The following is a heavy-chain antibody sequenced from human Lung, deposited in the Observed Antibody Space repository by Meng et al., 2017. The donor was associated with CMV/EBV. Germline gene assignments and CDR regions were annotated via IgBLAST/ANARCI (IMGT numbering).Heavy chain of an antibody. CDR3: LRRSGGSV. D-gene: IGHD3-10*01. V-gene: IGHV4-4*02. Sequence: SGPALLQLSTPLSLTAAVAGDSITNHNWWAWVRQPPGKGLEWIGEIPHRGSSAYNPSLKSRVSMSIDKSKNQFSLKLTSVTAADTAVYHCLRRSGGSVWGQGTLVTVAS. CDR1: GDSITNHNW. J-gene: IGHJ1*01. CDR2: IPHRGSS.